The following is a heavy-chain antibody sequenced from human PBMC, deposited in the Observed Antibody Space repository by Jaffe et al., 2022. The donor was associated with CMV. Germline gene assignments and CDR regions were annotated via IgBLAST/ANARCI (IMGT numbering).Heavy chain of an antibody. J-gene: IGHJ4*02. V-gene: IGHV4-4*07. D-gene: IGHD3-22*01. Sequence: QVQLQESGPGLVKPSETLSLTCTVSGGSISSYYWSWIRQPAGKGLEWIGRIYTSGSTNYNPSLKSRVTMSVDTSKNQFSLKLSSVTAADTAVYYCARDPPPEPYYDSSGDYWGQGTLVTVSS. CDR3: ARDPPPEPYYDSSGDY. CDR1: GGSISSYY. CDR2: IYTSGST.